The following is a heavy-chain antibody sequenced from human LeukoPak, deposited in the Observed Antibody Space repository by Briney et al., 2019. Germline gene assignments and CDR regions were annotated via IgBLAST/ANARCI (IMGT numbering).Heavy chain of an antibody. J-gene: IGHJ4*02. CDR3: ARIPVAGGTGY. V-gene: IGHV1-69*04. Sequence: SLKVSCKPPGGTFTSYAISSGRQAPGRGLEWMGRIIPILGIANYAQKFQGRVTITADKSTSTAYMELSSLRSEDTAVYYCARIPVAGGTGYWGQGTLVTVSS. CDR1: GGTFTSYA. CDR2: IIPILGIA. D-gene: IGHD2-15*01.